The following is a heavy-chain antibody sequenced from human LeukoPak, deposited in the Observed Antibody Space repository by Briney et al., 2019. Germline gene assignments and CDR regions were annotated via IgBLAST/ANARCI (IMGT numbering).Heavy chain of an antibody. J-gene: IGHJ3*02. V-gene: IGHV4-4*09. D-gene: IGHD2-2*01. Sequence: SETLSPTCTVSGGSISSYYWSWIRQPPGKGLEWIGYIYTSGSTNYNPSLKSRVTISVDTSKNQFSLKLSSVTAADTAVYYCARRRRYCSSTSCSHDAFDIWGQGTMVTVSS. CDR2: IYTSGST. CDR1: GGSISSYY. CDR3: ARRRRYCSSTSCSHDAFDI.